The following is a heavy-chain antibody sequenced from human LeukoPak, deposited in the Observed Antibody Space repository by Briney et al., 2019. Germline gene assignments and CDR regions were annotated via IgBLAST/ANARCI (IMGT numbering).Heavy chain of an antibody. CDR2: INPNSGGT. J-gene: IGHJ4*02. V-gene: IGHV1-2*02. CDR1: GYTFTGYY. Sequence: ASVKVSCKASGYTFTGYYMHWVRQAPGQGLEWMGWINPNSGGTNYAQKFQGRVTMTRDTSISTAYMELSRLRSDDTAVYYCASLNQRYCYDSSVNKAIFDYWGQGTLVTVSS. CDR3: ASLNQRYCYDSSVNKAIFDY. D-gene: IGHD3-22*01.